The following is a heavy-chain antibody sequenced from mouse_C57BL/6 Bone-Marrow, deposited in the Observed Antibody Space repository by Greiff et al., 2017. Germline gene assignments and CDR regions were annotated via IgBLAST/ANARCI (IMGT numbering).Heavy chain of an antibody. J-gene: IGHJ3*01. CDR3: TTIPITRGFAY. Sequence: DVQLQQSGAELVRPGASVKLSCTASGFNIKDDYMHWVKQRPEQGLEWIGWIDPENGDTEYASKFQGKATITADTSSNTAYLQLSSLTSEDTAVYYCTTIPITRGFAYWGQGTLVTVSA. V-gene: IGHV14-4*01. CDR2: IDPENGDT. CDR1: GFNIKDDY. D-gene: IGHD1-2*01.